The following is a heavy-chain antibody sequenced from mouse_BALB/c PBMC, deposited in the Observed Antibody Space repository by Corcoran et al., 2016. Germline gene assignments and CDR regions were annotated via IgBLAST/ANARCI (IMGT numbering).Heavy chain of an antibody. J-gene: IGHJ4*01. CDR2: INTYTGEP. Sequence: QIQLVQSGPELKKPGETVKISCKASGYTFTNYGMNWVKQAPGKGLKWMGWINTYTGEPTYADDFKGRFAFSLETSASTAYLQINNLKNEDTATYFCAREENYYGSSYDAMDYWGQGTSVTVSS. CDR3: AREENYYGSSYDAMDY. V-gene: IGHV9-3-1*01. CDR1: GYTFTNYG. D-gene: IGHD1-1*01.